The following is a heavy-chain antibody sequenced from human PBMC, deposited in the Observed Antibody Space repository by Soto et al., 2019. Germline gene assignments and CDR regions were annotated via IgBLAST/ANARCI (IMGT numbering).Heavy chain of an antibody. CDR3: ARMPNYANSPLFDY. J-gene: IGHJ4*02. V-gene: IGHV4-61*01. CDR2: IYYSGRT. Sequence: QVQLQESGPGLVKPSETLSLTCTVSGGSVSSGSYYWSWIRQPPGKGLEWIGYIYYSGRTNYNPSLKSRVTISVDTSKYQFSLKLSSVTASDTAVYYCARMPNYANSPLFDYWGQGTLVTVSS. CDR1: GGSVSSGSYY. D-gene: IGHD4-4*01.